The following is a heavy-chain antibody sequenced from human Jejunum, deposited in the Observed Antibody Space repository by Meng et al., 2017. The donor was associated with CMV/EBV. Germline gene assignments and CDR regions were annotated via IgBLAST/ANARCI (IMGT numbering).Heavy chain of an antibody. V-gene: IGHV1-2*02. CDR1: IGYY. Sequence: IGYYVHGVRRAHGQELEWMGWINPKTGGTKYAKKFQGRVTMTRDTSLTKAYMELSRLRSDDTSVYYCAREQVVVEPAGYYYYGMDVWGQGTTVTVSS. J-gene: IGHJ6*02. CDR2: INPKTGGT. CDR3: AREQVVVEPAGYYYYGMDV. D-gene: IGHD2-2*01.